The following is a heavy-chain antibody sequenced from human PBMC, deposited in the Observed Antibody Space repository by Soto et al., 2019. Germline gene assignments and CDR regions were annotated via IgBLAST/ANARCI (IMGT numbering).Heavy chain of an antibody. CDR3: AKDGSSWYVHYYYGMDV. CDR2: ISGSGGST. CDR1: GFTFSSYS. Sequence: GGSLRLSCAASGFTFSSYSMNWVRQAPGKGLEWVSAISGSGGSTYYAETVKGRFTISRDNSKNTLYLQMNSLRAEDTAVYYCAKDGSSWYVHYYYGMDVWGQGTTVTVSS. J-gene: IGHJ6*02. V-gene: IGHV3-23*01. D-gene: IGHD6-13*01.